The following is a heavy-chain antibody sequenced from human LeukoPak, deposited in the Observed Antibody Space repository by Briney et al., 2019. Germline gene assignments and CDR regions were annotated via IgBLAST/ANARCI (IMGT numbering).Heavy chain of an antibody. D-gene: IGHD2-15*01. CDR1: GGSISSSSYY. Sequence: SETLSLTCTVSGGSISSSSYYWSWIRQPPGKGLEWIAYIYYSGSTNYNPSLKSRVTISVDTSKNQFSLKLSSVTAADTAMYYCARQGCSGGRCWYFDYWGQGTLVTVSS. CDR2: IYYSGST. J-gene: IGHJ4*02. V-gene: IGHV4-61*05. CDR3: ARQGCSGGRCWYFDY.